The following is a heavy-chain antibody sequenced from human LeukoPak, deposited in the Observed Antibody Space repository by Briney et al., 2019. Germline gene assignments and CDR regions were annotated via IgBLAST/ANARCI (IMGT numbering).Heavy chain of an antibody. CDR1: GYTFTGYY. J-gene: IGHJ6*02. CDR3: ATPLSGSGWYDYYYGMDV. Sequence: GASVKVSCKASGYTFTGYYMHWVRQAPGQGLEWMGRINPNSGGTNYAQKFQGRVTMTEDTSTDTAYMELSSLRSEDTAVYYCATPLSGSGWYDYYYGMDVWGQGTTVTVS. D-gene: IGHD6-19*01. CDR2: INPNSGGT. V-gene: IGHV1-2*06.